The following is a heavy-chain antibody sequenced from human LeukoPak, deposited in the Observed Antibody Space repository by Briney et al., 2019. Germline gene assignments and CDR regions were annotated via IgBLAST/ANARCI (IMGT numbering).Heavy chain of an antibody. CDR2: ISESGSSI. D-gene: IGHD6-19*01. CDR1: GFTLSSYE. J-gene: IGHJ5*02. V-gene: IGHV3-48*03. Sequence: GGSLRLSCAASGFTLSSYEMNWVRQAPGKGVEWVSYISESGSSIHHAASVKGRFTVSGDNAKNSLYLQMNSLRAEDTAVYFCARDRSGWYKWFDPWGQGTLVTVSS. CDR3: ARDRSGWYKWFDP.